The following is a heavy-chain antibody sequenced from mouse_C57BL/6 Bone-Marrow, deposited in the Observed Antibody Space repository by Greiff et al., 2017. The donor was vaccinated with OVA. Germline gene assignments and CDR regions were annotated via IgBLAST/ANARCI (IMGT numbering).Heavy chain of an antibody. CDR2: ISSGSSTI. CDR1: GFTFSDYG. D-gene: IGHD4-1*01. V-gene: IGHV5-17*01. Sequence: EVKVVESGGGLVKPGGSLKLSCAASGFTFSDYGMHWVRQAPEKGLEWVAYISSGSSTIYYADTVKGRFTISRDNAKNTLFLQMTSLRSEDTAMYYCARLPNWPFYAMDYWGQGTSVTVSS. J-gene: IGHJ4*01. CDR3: ARLPNWPFYAMDY.